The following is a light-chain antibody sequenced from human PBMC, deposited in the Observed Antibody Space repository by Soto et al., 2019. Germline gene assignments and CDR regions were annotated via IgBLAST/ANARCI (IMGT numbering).Light chain of an antibody. CDR2: DAS. CDR3: QQYNNWPPIT. Sequence: EIVMTQSPATLSVSPGERDTFSCRASQSVSRNLAWYQQKPGQAPRLLIYDASTRATGIPARFSGSGSGTEFTLTITSLQSQDFAIYYCQQYNNWPPITFGQGTRLEIK. CDR1: QSVSRN. J-gene: IGKJ5*01. V-gene: IGKV3-15*01.